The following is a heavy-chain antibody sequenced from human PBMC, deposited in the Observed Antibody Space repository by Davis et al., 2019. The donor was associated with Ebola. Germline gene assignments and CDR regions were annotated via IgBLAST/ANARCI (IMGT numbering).Heavy chain of an antibody. V-gene: IGHV4-4*07. D-gene: IGHD3-3*01. CDR1: GGSISSYY. J-gene: IGHJ6*02. CDR2: IYTSGST. Sequence: PSETLSLTCTVSGGSISSYYWSWIRQPAGKGLEWIGRIYTSGSTNYNPYLKSRVTMSVDTSKNQFSLKLSSVTAADTAVYYCARMLNYDFWSGSTGGMDVWGQGTTVTVSS. CDR3: ARMLNYDFWSGSTGGMDV.